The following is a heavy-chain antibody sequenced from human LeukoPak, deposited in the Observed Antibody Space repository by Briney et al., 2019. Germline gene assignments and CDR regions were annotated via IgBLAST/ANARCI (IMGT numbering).Heavy chain of an antibody. V-gene: IGHV1-2*02. CDR2: INPNSGGT. CDR3: ALIAVVDDFDY. CDR1: GYTLTELS. D-gene: IGHD6-19*01. J-gene: IGHJ4*02. Sequence: ASVKVSCKVSGYTLTELSMHWVRQAPGQGLEWMGWINPNSGGTNYAQKFQGRVTMTRDTSISTAYMELSRLRSDDTAVYYCALIAVVDDFDYWGQGTLVTVSS.